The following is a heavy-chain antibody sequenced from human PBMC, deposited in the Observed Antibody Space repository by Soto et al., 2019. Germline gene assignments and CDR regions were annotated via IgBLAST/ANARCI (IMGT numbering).Heavy chain of an antibody. J-gene: IGHJ6*02. D-gene: IGHD6-6*01. CDR1: GFIFSDYV. V-gene: IGHV3-9*01. CDR2: INWNGGDV. CDR3: AKDMRVSSSSSYYFGMDV. Sequence: PGGSLRLSCAASGFIFSDYVMSWVRQAPGKGLEWVSGINWNGGDVAYADSVKGRFTISRDNARNSLYLQINSLGTEDTALYYCAKDMRVSSSSSYYFGMDVWGQGTTVTVSS.